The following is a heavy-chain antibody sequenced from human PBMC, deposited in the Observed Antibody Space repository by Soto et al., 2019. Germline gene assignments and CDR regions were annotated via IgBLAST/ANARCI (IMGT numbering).Heavy chain of an antibody. V-gene: IGHV3-33*01. CDR2: IWYDGSNK. Sequence: GGSLRLSCAASGFTFSSYGMHWVRQAPGKGLEWVAVIWYDGSNKYYADSVKGRFTISRDNSKNTLYLQMNSLRAEDTAVYYCARDIDSSGYYWGTDYGMDVWGQGTTVTVSS. CDR3: ARDIDSSGYYWGTDYGMDV. CDR1: GFTFSSYG. D-gene: IGHD3-22*01. J-gene: IGHJ6*02.